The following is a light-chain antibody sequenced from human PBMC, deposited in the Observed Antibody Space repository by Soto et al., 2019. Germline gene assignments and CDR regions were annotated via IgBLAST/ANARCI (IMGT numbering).Light chain of an antibody. V-gene: IGKV3-20*01. CDR1: QSVSSSY. Sequence: EIALTQSPGTLSLSPGERATLSCRASQSVSSSYLAWYQHKLGQAPRLLIYGSSNRATGIPDRFSGSGSGTDFTLTISRLEPEDFAVYYCQQYGSSGTFGQGTKVDI. J-gene: IGKJ1*01. CDR2: GSS. CDR3: QQYGSSGT.